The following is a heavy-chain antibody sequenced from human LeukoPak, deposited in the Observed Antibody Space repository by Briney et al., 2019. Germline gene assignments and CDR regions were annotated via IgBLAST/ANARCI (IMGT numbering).Heavy chain of an antibody. CDR1: GGSISSSGYY. CDR2: MYSGGST. CDR3: ARHMGNSGYEHFDY. J-gene: IGHJ4*02. D-gene: IGHD5-12*01. Sequence: PSETLSLTCTVSGGSISSSGYYWGWIRQPPGKGLEWIGSMYSGGSTYYSASLKSRVTFSVDTSKNQFSLKLSSVTAADTAVYYCARHMGNSGYEHFDYWGQGTLVTVSS. V-gene: IGHV4-39*01.